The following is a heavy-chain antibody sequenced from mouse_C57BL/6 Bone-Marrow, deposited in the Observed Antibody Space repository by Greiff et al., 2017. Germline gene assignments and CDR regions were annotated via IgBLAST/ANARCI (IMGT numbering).Heavy chain of an antibody. CDR2: ISSGGDYI. J-gene: IGHJ1*03. CDR1: GFTFSSYA. D-gene: IGHD1-1*01. CDR3: TRVGYYGSSYPSYCDV. Sequence: EVKLMESGEGLVKPGGSLKLSCAASGFTFSSYAMSWVRQTPEKRLEWVAYISSGGDYIYYADTVKGRFTISRDNDRNTLYLQMSSLKSEDTAMYYWTRVGYYGSSYPSYCDVWGTGTTVTVSS. V-gene: IGHV5-9-1*02.